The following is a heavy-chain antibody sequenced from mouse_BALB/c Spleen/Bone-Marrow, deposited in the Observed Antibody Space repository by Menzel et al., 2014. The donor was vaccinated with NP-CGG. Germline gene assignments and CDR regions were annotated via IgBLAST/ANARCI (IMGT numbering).Heavy chain of an antibody. V-gene: IGHV1-67*01. D-gene: IGHD1-1*01. J-gene: IGHJ4*01. CDR1: GYTFTDYA. Sequence: VQLQQSGPELVRPGASVKISCKGSGYTFTDYAMHWVKQSHAKSLEWIGVISTCSSNTNYNQKFKGKATMTVDKSSSTEYMEHARVTSEETATYFSAKYYNGNYYAMDNRGEETSVTVSS. CDR3: AKYYNGNYYAMDN. CDR2: ISTCSSNT.